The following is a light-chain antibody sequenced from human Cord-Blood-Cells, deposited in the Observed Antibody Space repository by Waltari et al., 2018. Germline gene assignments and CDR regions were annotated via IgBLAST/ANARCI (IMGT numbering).Light chain of an antibody. CDR2: DAS. CDR3: QQYNSYSWT. CDR1: QSISSW. V-gene: IGKV1-5*01. J-gene: IGKJ1*01. Sequence: DHQMTQPPSTLSASVGDGVTITCRASQSISSWLSWYQQKPGKAPKLLIYDASSLESGVPSRFSGSGSGTEFTLTISSLQPDDFATYYCQQYNSYSWTFGQGTKVEIK.